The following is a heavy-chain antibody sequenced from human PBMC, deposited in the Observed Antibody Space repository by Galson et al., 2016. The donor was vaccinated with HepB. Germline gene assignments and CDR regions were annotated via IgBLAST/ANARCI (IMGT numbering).Heavy chain of an antibody. CDR2: ISGGGGST. CDR1: GFDFSTSA. Sequence: SLRLSCAASGFDFSTSAMNWVRQAPGQGLEWVSTISGGGGSTYYADSVKGRFSISRDNFKNTVDLQMNSLRVGDTAVYYSPKDTVYFWSGYSNGFDPWGQGTLVTVSS. V-gene: IGHV3-23*01. D-gene: IGHD3-3*01. J-gene: IGHJ5*02. CDR3: PKDTVYFWSGYSNGFDP.